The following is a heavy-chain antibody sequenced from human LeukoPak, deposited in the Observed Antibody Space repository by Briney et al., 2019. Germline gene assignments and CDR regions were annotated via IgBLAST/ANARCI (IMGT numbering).Heavy chain of an antibody. V-gene: IGHV1-2*02. J-gene: IGHJ4*02. Sequence: ASVKVSCKASGYTFTGYYMHWVRQAPGQGLEWMGWINPNSGGTNYAQKFQGRVTMTRDTSISTAYMELSRLRSDDTAVYYCARDWVRLERRQGGYYFDYWGQGTLVTVSS. CDR3: ARDWVRLERRQGGYYFDY. CDR1: GYTFTGYY. CDR2: INPNSGGT. D-gene: IGHD1-1*01.